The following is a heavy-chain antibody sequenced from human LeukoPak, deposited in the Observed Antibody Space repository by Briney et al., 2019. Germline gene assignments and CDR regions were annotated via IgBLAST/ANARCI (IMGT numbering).Heavy chain of an antibody. CDR2: ISGSGGST. D-gene: IGHD3-22*01. CDR3: AKDRDGYIDGIPDY. V-gene: IGHV3-23*01. CDR1: GFTFSSYA. J-gene: IGHJ4*02. Sequence: GGSPRLSCAASGFTFSSYAMSWVRQAPGKGLEWVSAISGSGGSTYYADSVKGRFTISRDNSKNTLYLQMNSLRAEDTAVYYCAKDRDGYIDGIPDYWGQGTLVTVSS.